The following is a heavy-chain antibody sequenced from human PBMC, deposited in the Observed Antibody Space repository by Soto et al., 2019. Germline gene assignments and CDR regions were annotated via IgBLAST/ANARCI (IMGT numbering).Heavy chain of an antibody. CDR2: IWYDGSNK. V-gene: IGHV3-33*01. D-gene: IGHD3-22*01. Sequence: GGSLRLSCAASGFTFSSYGMHWVRQAPGKGLEWVAVIWYDGSNKYYADSVKGRFTISRDNSKNTLYLQRNSLRAEDTAVYYCARGGIDYYDSSGYYYYYGMDVWGQGTTVTVSS. CDR1: GFTFSSYG. J-gene: IGHJ6*02. CDR3: ARGGIDYYDSSGYYYYYGMDV.